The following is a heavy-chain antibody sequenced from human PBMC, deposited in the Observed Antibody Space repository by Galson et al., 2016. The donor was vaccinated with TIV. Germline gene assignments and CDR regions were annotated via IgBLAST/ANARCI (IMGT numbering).Heavy chain of an antibody. J-gene: IGHJ4*02. Sequence: CAISGDSVSSTSAAWNWIRQSPSRGLEWLGRTYYRSTWYNDYAASLKRRITINPDTSKNQFSLQLTSVTPEDAAVYYCARGAPSVFGVIMTPDYWGQGTLVTVYS. CDR2: TYYRSTWYN. CDR1: GDSVSSTSAA. D-gene: IGHD3-3*01. CDR3: ARGAPSVFGVIMTPDY. V-gene: IGHV6-1*01.